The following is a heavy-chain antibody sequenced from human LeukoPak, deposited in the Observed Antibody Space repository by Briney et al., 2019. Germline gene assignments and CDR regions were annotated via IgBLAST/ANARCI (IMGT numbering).Heavy chain of an antibody. V-gene: IGHV3-53*01. Sequence: TGGSLRLSCAASGFTVSSNYMSWVRQAPGKGLEWVSVIYSGGSTYYADSVKGRFTISRDNSKNTLYLQMNSLRAEDTAVYYCARIVATTLYHYYYMDVWGKGTTVTISS. CDR1: GFTVSSNY. J-gene: IGHJ6*03. CDR2: IYSGGST. D-gene: IGHD5-12*01. CDR3: ARIVATTLYHYYYMDV.